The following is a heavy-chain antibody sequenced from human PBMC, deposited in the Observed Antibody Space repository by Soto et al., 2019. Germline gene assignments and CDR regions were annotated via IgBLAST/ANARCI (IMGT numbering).Heavy chain of an antibody. CDR3: ARDGYDGSGSPYPAY. Sequence: SETLSLTFSVSGGSMSEYFWSWIRQSPGKGLEWIGYIYYLGSTDYNPSLKSRVTISVDTSKRQFSLRLTSVTAADTAVYYCARDGYDGSGSPYPAYWGPGTQVTVSS. J-gene: IGHJ4*02. D-gene: IGHD3-10*01. CDR2: IYYLGST. CDR1: GGSMSEYF. V-gene: IGHV4-59*01.